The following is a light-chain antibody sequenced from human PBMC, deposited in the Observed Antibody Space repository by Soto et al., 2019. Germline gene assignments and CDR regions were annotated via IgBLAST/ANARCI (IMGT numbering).Light chain of an antibody. Sequence: EIVLTQSPGTLSLSPGERATLSCRASQSVSNNYLAWYQQKPGQAPRLLIYGASTRATGIPARFSGSGSGTEFTLTIGRLQSEDFAVYHCQQYNKWPPITFGQGTRLEIK. J-gene: IGKJ5*01. V-gene: IGKV3-15*01. CDR3: QQYNKWPPIT. CDR2: GAS. CDR1: QSVSNN.